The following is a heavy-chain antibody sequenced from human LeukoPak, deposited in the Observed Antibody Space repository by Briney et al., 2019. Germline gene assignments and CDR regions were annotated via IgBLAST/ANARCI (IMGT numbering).Heavy chain of an antibody. D-gene: IGHD6-13*01. Sequence: PGGSLRLSCAASGFTFSSYGMHWVRQAPGKGLEWVAVISYDGSNKYYADSVKGRFTISRDNSKNTLYLQMNSLRAEDTAVYYCARETPDSSSWTAFDFWGQGTLVTVSS. CDR2: ISYDGSNK. V-gene: IGHV3-30*03. CDR1: GFTFSSYG. CDR3: ARETPDSSSWTAFDF. J-gene: IGHJ4*02.